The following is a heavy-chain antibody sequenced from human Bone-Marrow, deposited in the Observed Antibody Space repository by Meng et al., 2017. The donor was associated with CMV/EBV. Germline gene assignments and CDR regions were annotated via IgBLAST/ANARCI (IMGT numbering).Heavy chain of an antibody. Sequence: GESLKISCAASGFIVSYNYMTWVRQAPGKGLEWLSIIYSGGSTYYADSVKGRFTISRDNSKNTLYLQMNSLRAEDTAVYYCARLGAGGWYFYYWGQGTLVTVSS. D-gene: IGHD3-16*01. V-gene: IGHV3-53*01. CDR2: IYSGGST. J-gene: IGHJ4*02. CDR3: ARLGAGGWYFYY. CDR1: GFIVSYNY.